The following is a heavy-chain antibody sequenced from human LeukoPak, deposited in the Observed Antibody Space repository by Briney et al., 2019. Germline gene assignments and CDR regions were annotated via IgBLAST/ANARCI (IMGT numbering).Heavy chain of an antibody. CDR3: ATGTSSSWYQVYDY. D-gene: IGHD6-13*01. J-gene: IGHJ4*02. V-gene: IGHV3-74*01. Sequence: GGSLRLSRAASGFTFSSYWMHWVRQAPGKGLVWVSRINSDGSSTSYADSVKGRFTISRDNAKNTLYLQMNSLRAEDTAVYYCATGTSSSWYQVYDYWGQGTLVTVSS. CDR1: GFTFSSYW. CDR2: INSDGSST.